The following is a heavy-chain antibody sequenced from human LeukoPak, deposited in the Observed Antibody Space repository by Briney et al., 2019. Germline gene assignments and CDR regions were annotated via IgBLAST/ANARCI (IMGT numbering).Heavy chain of an antibody. V-gene: IGHV3-23*01. Sequence: GGSLRLSCAASGFTFSSYAMSWVRQAPGKGLEWVSAISASGDSTYYADSVKGRFTISRDNSKNTLYLQMKSLRAEDTAVYYCAKRGTSGRVDYWGQGTLVTVSS. CDR1: GFTFSSYA. CDR3: AKRGTSGRVDY. J-gene: IGHJ4*02. D-gene: IGHD2-2*01. CDR2: ISASGDST.